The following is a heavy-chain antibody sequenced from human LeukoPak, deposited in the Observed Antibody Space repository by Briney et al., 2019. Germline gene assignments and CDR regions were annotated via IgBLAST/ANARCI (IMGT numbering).Heavy chain of an antibody. J-gene: IGHJ6*03. Sequence: SETLSLTCTVSGGSISSSSYYWGWIRQPPGKGLEWIGEIYHSGSTNYNPSLKSRVTISVDKSKNQFSLNLSSVTAADTAVYYCARGSIAYYYMDVWGKGTTVTISS. CDR2: IYHSGST. D-gene: IGHD3-22*01. CDR3: ARGSIAYYYMDV. V-gene: IGHV4-39*07. CDR1: GGSISSSSYY.